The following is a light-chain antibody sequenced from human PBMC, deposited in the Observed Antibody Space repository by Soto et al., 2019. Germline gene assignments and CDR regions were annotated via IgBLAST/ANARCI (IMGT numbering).Light chain of an antibody. J-gene: IGKJ2*01. Sequence: EIVLTRSPGTLSLSPGERATLSCRASQSVSSSYLAWYQQKPGQAPRLLIYAASSRATDIPDRFSGRGSGTDFTLTISRLEPEDFAVYYCQHYGRSPYTFGQGTKLEIK. V-gene: IGKV3-20*01. CDR2: AAS. CDR1: QSVSSSY. CDR3: QHYGRSPYT.